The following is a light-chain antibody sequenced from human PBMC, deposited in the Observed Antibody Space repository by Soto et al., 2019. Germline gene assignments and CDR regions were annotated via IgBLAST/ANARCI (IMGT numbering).Light chain of an antibody. CDR1: SSNIGSNT. CDR3: ATWDDSLNGRV. J-gene: IGLJ2*01. V-gene: IGLV1-44*01. CDR2: GNN. Sequence: QSVLTQPPSASGTPGQRVTISCSGSSSNIGSNTVNWYQRLPGTAPKLLIYGNNQRPSGVPDRFSGSKSGTSASLAISGLQSEDEADYYCATWDDSLNGRVFGGGTKLTV.